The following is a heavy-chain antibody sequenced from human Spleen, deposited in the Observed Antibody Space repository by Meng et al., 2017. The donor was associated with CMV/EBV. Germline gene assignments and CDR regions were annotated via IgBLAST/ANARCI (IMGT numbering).Heavy chain of an antibody. J-gene: IGHJ4*02. Sequence: GESLKISCAASEFTFSGYWMSWVRQAPGKGLEWVANINQDGSEKYYVDSVKGRFTISRDNAKSSLYLQMNSLRAEDTAVYYCARGDEYSSSCGDYWGQGTLVTVSS. D-gene: IGHD6-6*01. CDR2: INQDGSEK. V-gene: IGHV3-7*01. CDR3: ARGDEYSSSCGDY. CDR1: EFTFSGYW.